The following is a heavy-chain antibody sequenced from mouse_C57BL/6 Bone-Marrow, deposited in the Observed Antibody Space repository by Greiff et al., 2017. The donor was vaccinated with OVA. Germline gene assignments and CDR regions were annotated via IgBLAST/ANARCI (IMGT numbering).Heavy chain of an antibody. CDR1: GYTFTSYW. V-gene: IGHV1-69*01. CDR2: IDPSDSYT. CDR3: ARRDYAYWYFDV. Sequence: QVQLQQPGAELVMPGASVKLSCKASGYTFTSYWMHWVKQRPGQGLEWIGEIDPSDSYTNYNQKFKGKSTLTVDKSSSTAYMQLSSLTSEDSAVYYCARRDYAYWYFDVWGTGTTVTVSS. J-gene: IGHJ1*03. D-gene: IGHD2-4*01.